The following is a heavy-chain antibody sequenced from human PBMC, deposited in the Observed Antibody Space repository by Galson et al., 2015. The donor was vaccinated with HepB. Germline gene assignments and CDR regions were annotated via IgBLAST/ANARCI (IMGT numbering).Heavy chain of an antibody. D-gene: IGHD2-15*01. V-gene: IGHV4-39*07. CDR1: GGSISSSSYY. Sequence: ETLSLTCTVSGGSISSSSYYWGWIRQLPGKGLEWIGSIYYSGSTYYNPSLKSRVTISVDTSKNQFSLKLSSVTAADTAVYYCARRGRLASGGNFDLWCRGTLVAVSS. J-gene: IGHJ2*01. CDR2: IYYSGST. CDR3: ARRGRLASGGNFDL.